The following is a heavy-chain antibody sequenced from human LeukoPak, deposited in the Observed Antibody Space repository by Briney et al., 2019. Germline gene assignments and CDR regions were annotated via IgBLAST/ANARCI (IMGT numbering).Heavy chain of an antibody. CDR1: GGSISIYY. Sequence: SETLSLTCTVSGGSISIYYWSWIRQPAGKGLEWIGRIYTSGSTNYNPSLKSRVTMSVDTSKNQFSLKLSSVTAADTAVYYCARLGYYYGSGSYYNGGSSDYWGQGTLVTVSS. D-gene: IGHD3-10*01. V-gene: IGHV4-4*07. J-gene: IGHJ4*02. CDR2: IYTSGST. CDR3: ARLGYYYGSGSYYNGGSSDY.